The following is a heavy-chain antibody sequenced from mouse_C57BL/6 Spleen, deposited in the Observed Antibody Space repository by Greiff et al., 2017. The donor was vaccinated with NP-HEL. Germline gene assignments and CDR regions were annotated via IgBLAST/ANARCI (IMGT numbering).Heavy chain of an antibody. CDR1: GFTFSSYG. D-gene: IGHD1-1*01. J-gene: IGHJ2*01. V-gene: IGHV5-6*01. CDR3: AREENYYGSSDY. CDR2: ISSGGSYT. Sequence: EVQGVESGGDLVKPGGSLKLSCAASGFTFSSYGMSWVRQTPDKRLEWVATISSGGSYTYYPDSVKGRFTISRDNAKNTLYLQMSSLKSEDTAMYYCAREENYYGSSDYWGQGTTLTVSS.